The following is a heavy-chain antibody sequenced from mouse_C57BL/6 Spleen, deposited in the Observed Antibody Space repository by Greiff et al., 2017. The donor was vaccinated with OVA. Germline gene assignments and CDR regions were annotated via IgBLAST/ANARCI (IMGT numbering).Heavy chain of an antibody. CDR1: GYTFTSYW. Sequence: QVQLQQPGAELVKPGASVKLSCKASGYTFTSYWMQWVKQRPGQGLEWIGEIDPSDSYTNYNQKCKGKATLTVDTSSRTAYMQLSSLTSEDSAVYYCARRGLRLPDYWGQGTTLTVSS. CDR2: IDPSDSYT. V-gene: IGHV1-50*01. D-gene: IGHD3-2*02. J-gene: IGHJ2*01. CDR3: ARRGLRLPDY.